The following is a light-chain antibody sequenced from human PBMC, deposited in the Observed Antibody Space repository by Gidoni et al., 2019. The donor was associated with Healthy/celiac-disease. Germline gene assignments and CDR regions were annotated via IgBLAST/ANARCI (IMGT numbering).Light chain of an antibody. J-gene: IGKJ1*01. CDR2: DAS. CDR1: QSVSSY. Sequence: EIVLTQSTATLSLSPGESATLPCRASQSVSSYLAWSQQKPGQAPRLLIYDASNRATGIPARFSGSGSGTDFTLTISSLEPEDFAVYYCQQRSNWSWTFGQGTKVEIK. CDR3: QQRSNWSWT. V-gene: IGKV3-11*01.